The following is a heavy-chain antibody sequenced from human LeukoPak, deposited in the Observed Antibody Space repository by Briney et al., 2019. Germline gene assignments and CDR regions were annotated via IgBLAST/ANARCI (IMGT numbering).Heavy chain of an antibody. V-gene: IGHV3-7*01. J-gene: IGHJ3*02. CDR2: IKQDGSEK. CDR1: GFTLSSYW. D-gene: IGHD2-2*01. Sequence: GGSLRLSCAASGFTLSSYWMSWVRQAPGKGLEWVANIKQDGSEKYYVDSVKGRFTISRDNAKNSLYLQMNSLRAEDTAVYYCARDDIVVVPAARCDAFDIWGQGTTVTVSS. CDR3: ARDDIVVVPAARCDAFDI.